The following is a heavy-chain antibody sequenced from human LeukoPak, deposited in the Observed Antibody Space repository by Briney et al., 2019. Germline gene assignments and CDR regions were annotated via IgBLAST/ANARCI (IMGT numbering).Heavy chain of an antibody. Sequence: NPSETLSLTCTVSGGSISSYYWSWIRQPPGKGLEWIGYIYYSGSTNYNPSLKSRVTISVDTSKNQFSLKLSSVTAADTAVYYCARWPPPRFLERPGGFDPWGQGTLVTVSS. V-gene: IGHV4-59*01. CDR3: ARWPPPRFLERPGGFDP. J-gene: IGHJ5*02. CDR2: IYYSGST. D-gene: IGHD3-3*01. CDR1: GGSISSYY.